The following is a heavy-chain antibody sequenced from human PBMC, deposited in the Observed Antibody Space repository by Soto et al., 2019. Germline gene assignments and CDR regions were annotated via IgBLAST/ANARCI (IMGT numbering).Heavy chain of an antibody. D-gene: IGHD3-16*01. V-gene: IGHV3-9*01. CDR1: GFTFDDYA. Sequence: EVQLVESGGGLVQPGRSLRLSCAASGFTFDDYAMHWVRQAPGKGLEWVSGISWNSGSIGYADSVKGRFTISRDNAKNSLYLQMNSLTAEDTALYYCAKARLWGGDGYNSYNYYGLDVWGQGTTVTVSS. J-gene: IGHJ6*02. CDR3: AKARLWGGDGYNSYNYYGLDV. CDR2: ISWNSGSI.